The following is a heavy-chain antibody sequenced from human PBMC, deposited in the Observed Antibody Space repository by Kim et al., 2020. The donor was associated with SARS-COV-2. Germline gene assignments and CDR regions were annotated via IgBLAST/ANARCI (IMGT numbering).Heavy chain of an antibody. J-gene: IGHJ5*02. CDR1: GGSISSYY. D-gene: IGHD2-2*01. CDR3: AAAHWWYIVVVYAAPFFDP. CDR2: IYYSGST. V-gene: IGHV4-59*01. Sequence: SETLSLTCTVSGGSISSYYWSWIRQPPGKGLEWIGYIYYSGSTNYNPSLKSRVTISVDTSKNQSSLKLSTVTAADTAVDYCAAAHWWYIVVVYAAPFFDP.